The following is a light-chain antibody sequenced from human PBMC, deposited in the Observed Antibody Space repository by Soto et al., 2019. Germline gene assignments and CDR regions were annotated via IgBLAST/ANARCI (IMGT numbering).Light chain of an antibody. Sequence: DIQMTPSPSSLSASIVDRVTITCQASQDITNYLNWYQEKPGKAPRLLIYDASNLETGVPSRFSGSGSGTDFTFTINSLQPEDIGTYYCQQFDHLPITFGQGTRLEIK. CDR3: QQFDHLPIT. J-gene: IGKJ5*01. CDR1: QDITNY. V-gene: IGKV1-33*01. CDR2: DAS.